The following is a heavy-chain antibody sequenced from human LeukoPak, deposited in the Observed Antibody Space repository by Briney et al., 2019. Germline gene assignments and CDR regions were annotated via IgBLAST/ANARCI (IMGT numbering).Heavy chain of an antibody. CDR2: ISGSGGST. D-gene: IGHD3-3*01. J-gene: IGHJ4*02. CDR3: AKDGVGTSFDY. V-gene: IGHV3-23*01. Sequence: PGESLKISCAASGFTFRSYAMTWVRQAPGKGLEWVSTISGSGGSTYYAGSVKGRFTISRDNSKNTLYLQMNSLRAEDTAIYYCAKDGVGTSFDYWGQGTLVTVSS. CDR1: GFTFRSYA.